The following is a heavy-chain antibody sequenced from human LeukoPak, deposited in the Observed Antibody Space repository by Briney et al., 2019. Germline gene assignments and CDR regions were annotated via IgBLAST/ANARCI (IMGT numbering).Heavy chain of an antibody. CDR3: AKADTYYYDSSGYGFDY. CDR1: GFTFSSYW. Sequence: EGSLRLSCAASGFTFSSYWMSWVRQAPGKGLEWVANIKQDGSEKYYADSVKGRFTISKDNSKNTLYLQMNSLRAEDTAVYYCAKADTYYYDSSGYGFDYWGQGTLVTVSS. CDR2: IKQDGSEK. D-gene: IGHD3-22*01. J-gene: IGHJ4*02. V-gene: IGHV3-7*01.